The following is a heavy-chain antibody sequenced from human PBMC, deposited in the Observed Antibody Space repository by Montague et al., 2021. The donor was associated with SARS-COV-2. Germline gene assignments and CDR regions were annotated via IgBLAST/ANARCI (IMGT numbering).Heavy chain of an antibody. J-gene: IGHJ3*02. CDR3: ARYLAPYYGSGSYYNPIDAFDI. CDR2: IYTSGST. V-gene: IGHV4-61*02. Sequence: TLSLTCTVSGGSISSGSYYWSWIRQPAGKGLEWIGRIYTSGSTNYNPSLKSRVTISVDTSKNQFSLKLSSVTAADTAVYYCARYLAPYYGSGSYYNPIDAFDIWGQGTMVTVSS. CDR1: GGSISSGSYY. D-gene: IGHD3-10*01.